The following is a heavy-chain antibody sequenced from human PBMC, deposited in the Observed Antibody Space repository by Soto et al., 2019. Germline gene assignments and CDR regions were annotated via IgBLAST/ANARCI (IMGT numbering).Heavy chain of an antibody. CDR2: IYYSGST. V-gene: IGHV4-31*01. CDR3: ARSVFP. CDR1: GGSISSGGYY. J-gene: IGHJ5*02. Sequence: QVQLQESGPGLVKPSQTLSLTCTVSGGSISSGGYYWTWIRQHPGKGLEWIGYIYYSGSTYYTPSPKSLVTISVDTSKNQSSLKLSSVTAAATTVYYCARSVFPWGQGTLVTVSS.